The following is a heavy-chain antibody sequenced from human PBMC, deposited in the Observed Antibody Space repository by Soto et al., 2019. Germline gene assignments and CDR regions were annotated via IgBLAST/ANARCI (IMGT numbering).Heavy chain of an antibody. CDR1: GFSLTTSGVG. J-gene: IGHJ4*02. V-gene: IGHV2-5*02. CDR2: IYWDDDK. Sequence: QITLKESGPTLVKPTQTLTLTCTFSGFSLTTSGVGVGWIRQPPGKALEWLALIYWDDDKRYSPSLNSRLTIPKDTSKNQVVVIMTNMDPVVTATYCCAHLHISGPFVRAFDYWGQGTLVTVSS. CDR3: AHLHISGPFVRAFDY. D-gene: IGHD1-20*01.